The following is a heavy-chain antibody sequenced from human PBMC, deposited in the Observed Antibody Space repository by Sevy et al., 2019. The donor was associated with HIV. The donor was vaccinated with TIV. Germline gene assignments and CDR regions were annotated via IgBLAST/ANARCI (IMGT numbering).Heavy chain of an antibody. Sequence: GGSLRLSCAASGFTFSSYGMHWVRQAPVKGLEWVTVISYDGSKKYYADSVKGRFTNSRDNSKNTIYLQMNSLRPEDTAVYYCAKDGRRGNLNPGLHWGQGTLVTVSS. V-gene: IGHV3-30*18. J-gene: IGHJ4*02. CDR1: GFTFSSYG. D-gene: IGHD1-26*01. CDR2: ISYDGSKK. CDR3: AKDGRRGNLNPGLH.